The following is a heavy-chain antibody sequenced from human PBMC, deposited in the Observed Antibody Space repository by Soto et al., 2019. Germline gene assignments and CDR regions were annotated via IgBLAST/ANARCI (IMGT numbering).Heavy chain of an antibody. D-gene: IGHD6-19*01. V-gene: IGHV6-1*01. CDR1: GDSVSSNSAA. CDR3: ARGPSSGWHSPGGWFDP. J-gene: IGHJ5*02. Sequence: QSQTLSLTCAISGDSVSSNSAAWNWIRQSPSRGLEWLGRTYYRSKWYNDYAVSVKSRITINPDTSKNQFSLQLNSVTPEDTAVYYCARGPSSGWHSPGGWFDPWGQGTLVTVSS. CDR2: TYYRSKWYN.